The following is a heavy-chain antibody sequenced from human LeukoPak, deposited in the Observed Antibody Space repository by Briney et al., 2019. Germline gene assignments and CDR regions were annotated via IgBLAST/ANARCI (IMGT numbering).Heavy chain of an antibody. V-gene: IGHV4-59*01. CDR3: ASSGEEDSNFDY. CDR1: GGSISSYY. Sequence: SETLSLTCTVSGGSISSYYWSWIRQPPGKGLEWIGYIYYSGSTNYNPSLKSRVTISVDTSKNQFSLKLSSVTAADTTVYYCASSGEEDSNFDYWGQGTLVTVSS. J-gene: IGHJ4*02. D-gene: IGHD7-27*01. CDR2: IYYSGST.